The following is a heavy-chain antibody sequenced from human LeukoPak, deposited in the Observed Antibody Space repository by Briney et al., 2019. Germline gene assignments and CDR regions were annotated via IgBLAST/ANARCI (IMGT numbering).Heavy chain of an antibody. CDR2: INSDGSST. Sequence: GGSLRLSCAASGFTFSSNYMHWVRQAPGKGPVWVSRINSDGSSTNYADSVKGRFTISRDNSKNTLYLQMNSLRAEDTAVYYCAKDQLLWFGELLSNGAFDIWGQGTMVTVSS. CDR3: AKDQLLWFGELLSNGAFDI. D-gene: IGHD3-10*01. CDR1: GFTFSSNY. J-gene: IGHJ3*02. V-gene: IGHV3-74*01.